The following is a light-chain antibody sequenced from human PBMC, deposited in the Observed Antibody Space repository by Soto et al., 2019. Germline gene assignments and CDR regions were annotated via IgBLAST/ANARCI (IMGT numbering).Light chain of an antibody. J-gene: IGLJ2*01. CDR2: DVN. CDR1: TSDIGGYNY. Sequence: QSALTQPASVSGSPGQSITVSCTGTTSDIGGYNYVSWYQQHPGKAPKLMIYDVNNRPSGVSYRFSGSKSGNTASLTISGLQSADESDYYCSAYSGSATYVLFGGGTKVTV. V-gene: IGLV2-14*03. CDR3: SAYSGSATYVL.